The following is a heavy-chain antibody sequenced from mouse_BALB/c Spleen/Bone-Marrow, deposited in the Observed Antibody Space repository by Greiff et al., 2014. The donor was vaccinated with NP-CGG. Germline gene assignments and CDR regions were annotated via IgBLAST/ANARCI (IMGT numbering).Heavy chain of an antibody. CDR3: ATMITDWYFDV. J-gene: IGHJ1*01. Sequence: PGAELVKPGASVKLSCTASGFNIKDTYMHWVKQRPEQGLEWIGRIDPANGNTKYDPKFQGKATITADTSSNTAYLQLSSLTSEDTAVYYCATMITDWYFDVWGAGTTVTVSS. V-gene: IGHV14-3*02. CDR2: IDPANGNT. CDR1: GFNIKDTY. D-gene: IGHD2-4*01.